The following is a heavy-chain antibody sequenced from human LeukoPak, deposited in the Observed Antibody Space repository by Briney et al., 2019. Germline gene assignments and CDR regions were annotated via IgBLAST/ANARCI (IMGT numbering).Heavy chain of an antibody. Sequence: GGSLRLSCAASGFTFSSYAMSWVRQAPGKGLEWVGRTRNKANSYITEYAASVKGRFIISRDDSKNSLYLQMSSLKTDDTAMYYCASIRGTFGYWGQGTLVTVSS. D-gene: IGHD1-26*01. CDR3: ASIRGTFGY. CDR2: TRNKANSYIT. CDR1: GFTFSSYA. V-gene: IGHV3-72*01. J-gene: IGHJ4*02.